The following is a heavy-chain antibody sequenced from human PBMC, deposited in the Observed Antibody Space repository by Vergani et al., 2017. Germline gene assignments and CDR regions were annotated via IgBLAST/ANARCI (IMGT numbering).Heavy chain of an antibody. CDR3: ARHEWIQLGSNDY. Sequence: QVQLVQSGAEVKRPGASVNVSCKASGYSFPNYGISWIRQVPGQGLEWVGWISTYNGNTDYAQKFQGRVTMTTDTPTTTVYMELRSLTYDDTAIYFCARHEWIQLGSNDYWGQGTRVTVSS. V-gene: IGHV1-18*01. CDR1: GYSFPNYG. J-gene: IGHJ4*02. CDR2: ISTYNGNT. D-gene: IGHD1-1*01.